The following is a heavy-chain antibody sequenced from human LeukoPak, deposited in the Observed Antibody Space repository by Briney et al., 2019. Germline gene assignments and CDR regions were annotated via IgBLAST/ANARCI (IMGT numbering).Heavy chain of an antibody. CDR1: DYSISSGYY. CDR2: IYHSGST. J-gene: IGHJ4*02. Sequence: SETLSLTCAVSDYSISSGYYWGWIRQPPGKGLEWIGSIYHSGSTYYNPSLKSRVTISVDTSKNQFSLKLSSVTAADTAVYYCARHRGNYYCSSTSCYNFPFDHWGQGTLVTVSS. CDR3: ARHRGNYYCSSTSCYNFPFDH. D-gene: IGHD2-2*02. V-gene: IGHV4-38-2*01.